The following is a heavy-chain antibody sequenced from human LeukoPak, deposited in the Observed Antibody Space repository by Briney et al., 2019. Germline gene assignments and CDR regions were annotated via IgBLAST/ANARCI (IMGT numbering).Heavy chain of an antibody. CDR1: GFTFSSYA. J-gene: IGHJ4*02. CDR3: AKDPLATVTIFDY. Sequence: GGSLRLSCAASGFTFSSYAMSWARQAPGKGLEWVSAISGSGGSTYYADSVKGRFTISRDNSKNTLYLQMNSLRAEDTAVYYCAKDPLATVTIFDYWGQGTLVTVSS. D-gene: IGHD4-17*01. CDR2: ISGSGGST. V-gene: IGHV3-23*01.